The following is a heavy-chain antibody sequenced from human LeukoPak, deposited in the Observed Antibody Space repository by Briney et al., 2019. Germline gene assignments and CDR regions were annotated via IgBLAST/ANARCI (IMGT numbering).Heavy chain of an antibody. V-gene: IGHV1-18*01. J-gene: IGHJ5*02. CDR1: GYTFTSYG. CDR3: ARGVAAAALFDP. D-gene: IGHD6-13*01. CDR2: MNPNSGNT. Sequence: ASVKVSCKASGYTFTSYGTSWVRQAPGQGLEWMGWMNPNSGNTGYAQKLQGRVTMTTDTSTSTAYMELRSLRSDDTAVYYCARGVAAAALFDPWGQGTLVTVSS.